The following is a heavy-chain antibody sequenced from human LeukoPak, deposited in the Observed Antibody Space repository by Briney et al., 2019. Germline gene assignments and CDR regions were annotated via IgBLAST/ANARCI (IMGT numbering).Heavy chain of an antibody. CDR2: IYTSGST. Sequence: PSETLSLTCTVSGGSISSYYWSWIRQPAGKGLEWIGRIYTSGSTNYNPSLKSRVTMSVDTSKNQFSLRLSSVTAADTAVYYCARVALYSSSWYPDYWGQGTLVTVSS. V-gene: IGHV4-4*07. J-gene: IGHJ4*02. CDR3: ARVALYSSSWYPDY. CDR1: GGSISSYY. D-gene: IGHD6-13*01.